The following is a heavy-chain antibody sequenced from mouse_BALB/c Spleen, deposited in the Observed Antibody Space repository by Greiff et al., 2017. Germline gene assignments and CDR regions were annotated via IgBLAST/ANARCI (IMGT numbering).Heavy chain of an antibody. CDR2: IWAGGST. V-gene: IGHV2-9*02. D-gene: IGHD2-4*01. CDR1: GFSLTSYG. CDR3: ARDGGKNDYDAPWFAY. Sequence: QVQLKESGPGLVAPSQSLSITCTVSGFSLTSYGVHWVRQPPGKGLEWLGVIWAGGSTNYNSALMSRLSISKDNSKSQVFLKMNSLQTDDTAMYYCARDGGKNDYDAPWFAYWGQGTLVTVSA. J-gene: IGHJ3*01.